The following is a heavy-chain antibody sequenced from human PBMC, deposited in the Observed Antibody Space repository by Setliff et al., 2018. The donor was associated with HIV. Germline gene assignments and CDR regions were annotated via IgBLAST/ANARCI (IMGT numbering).Heavy chain of an antibody. CDR1: GGSLRYHY. J-gene: IGHJ6*03. D-gene: IGHD1-26*01. Sequence: SETLSLTCAVYGGSLRYHYWSWIRQPPGKGLEWIGEINHSGSTNYNPSLRSRVSISVDPSKNQFSLSLSSVTAADTAIYYCVGIYADYSYYLDVWGKGTTVTVSS. CDR3: VGIYADYSYYLDV. CDR2: INHSGST. V-gene: IGHV4-34*07.